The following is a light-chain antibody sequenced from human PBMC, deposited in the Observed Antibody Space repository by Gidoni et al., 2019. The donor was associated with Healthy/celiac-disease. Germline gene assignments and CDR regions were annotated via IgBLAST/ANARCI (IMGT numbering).Light chain of an antibody. J-gene: IGLJ1*01. Sequence: QSALTQPASVSGSPGQSITISCTGTSSDVGGDKYVSWYQQHPGKAPKLMIYEVSNRPSGVSNRFSGSKSGNTASLTISGLQAEDEADYYCSSYTSSSTLYVFGTGTKVTVL. CDR2: EVS. CDR3: SSYTSSSTLYV. V-gene: IGLV2-14*01. CDR1: SSDVGGDKY.